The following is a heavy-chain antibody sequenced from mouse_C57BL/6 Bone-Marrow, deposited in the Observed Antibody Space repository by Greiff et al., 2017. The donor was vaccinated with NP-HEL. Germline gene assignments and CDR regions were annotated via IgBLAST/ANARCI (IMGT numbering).Heavy chain of an antibody. Sequence: EVKLMESGGGLVQSGRSLRLSCATSGFTFSDFYMEWVRQAPGKGLEWLAASRNKANDYTTEYSASVKGRFIVSRDTSQSTLYLQMNALRAEDTAIYYCARDALDWYCDVWGTGTTVTVSS. J-gene: IGHJ1*03. CDR2: SRNKANDYTT. CDR3: ARDALDWYCDV. V-gene: IGHV7-1*01. CDR1: GFTFSDFY.